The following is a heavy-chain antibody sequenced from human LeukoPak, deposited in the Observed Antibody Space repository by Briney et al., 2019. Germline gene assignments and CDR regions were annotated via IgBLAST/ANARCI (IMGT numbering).Heavy chain of an antibody. J-gene: IGHJ6*02. V-gene: IGHV4-59*12. D-gene: IGHD3-3*01. CDR3: ARVRSITIFGVAPYYYYGRDV. Sequence: PSETLSLTCTVSGGSISSYYWSWIRQPPGKGLEWIGYIYYSGSTNYNPSLKSRVTISVDTSKNQFSLKLSSVTAADTAVHYCARVRSITIFGVAPYYYYGRDVWGQGTTVTVSS. CDR2: IYYSGST. CDR1: GGSISSYY.